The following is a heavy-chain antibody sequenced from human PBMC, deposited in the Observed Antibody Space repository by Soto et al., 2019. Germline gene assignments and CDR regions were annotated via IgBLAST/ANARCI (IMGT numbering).Heavy chain of an antibody. J-gene: IGHJ5*02. V-gene: IGHV4-34*01. D-gene: IGHD3-10*01. CDR1: GGSFSGYY. Sequence: QVQLQQWGAGLLKPSETLSLTCAVYGGSFSGYYWSWIRQPPGKGLEWIGEINHSGSTNYNPSLKSRVTISVDTSKNQFSLKLSSVTAADTAVYYCARDRVPTMVRGVITRILGWFDPWGQGTLVTVSS. CDR3: ARDRVPTMVRGVITRILGWFDP. CDR2: INHSGST.